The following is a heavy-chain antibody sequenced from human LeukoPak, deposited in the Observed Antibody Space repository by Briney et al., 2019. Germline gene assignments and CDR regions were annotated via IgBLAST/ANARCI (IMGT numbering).Heavy chain of an antibody. CDR2: ISYDGSNK. CDR1: GFTFSSYV. D-gene: IGHD5-18*01. Sequence: GGSLRLSCAASGFTFSSYVMHWVRQAPGKGLEWVAAISYDGSNKDYVESVKGRFAISRDNSKNTLYLQMSSLSSEDTAVYYCARDAIQVWLCVGTFDVWGQGTMVSVSS. V-gene: IGHV3-30*09. CDR3: ARDAIQVWLCVGTFDV. J-gene: IGHJ3*01.